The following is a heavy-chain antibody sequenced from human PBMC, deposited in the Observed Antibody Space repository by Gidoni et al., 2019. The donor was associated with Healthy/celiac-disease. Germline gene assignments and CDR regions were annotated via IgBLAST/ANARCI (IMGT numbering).Heavy chain of an antibody. V-gene: IGHV3-9*01. J-gene: IGHJ6*02. CDR3: AKDNGPRSSGWYSPYGMDV. D-gene: IGHD6-19*01. CDR1: GFTLDDYA. CDR2: ISWNSGSI. Sequence: EVQLVESGGGLVQPGRSLRLSCAASGFTLDDYAMHWVRQAPGKGLAWVSGISWNSGSIGYADSVKGRFTISRDNAKNSLYLQMNSLRAEDTALYYCAKDNGPRSSGWYSPYGMDVWGQGTTVTVSS.